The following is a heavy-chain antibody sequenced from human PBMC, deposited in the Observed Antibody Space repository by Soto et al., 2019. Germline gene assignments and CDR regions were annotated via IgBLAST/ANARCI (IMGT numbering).Heavy chain of an antibody. J-gene: IGHJ4*02. V-gene: IGHV1-69*01. CDR2: IIPIFGTA. Sequence: QVQLVQSGAEVKKPGSSVKVSCKASGGTFSSYSISWVRQAPGQGLEWMGGIIPIFGTANYAQKIQGRVTITADESSSIVYRELSSLGSDATAVYYCARETRGDCSGGSCRFDYWGQGTLVTVSS. CDR3: ARETRGDCSGGSCRFDY. CDR1: GGTFSSYS. D-gene: IGHD2-15*01.